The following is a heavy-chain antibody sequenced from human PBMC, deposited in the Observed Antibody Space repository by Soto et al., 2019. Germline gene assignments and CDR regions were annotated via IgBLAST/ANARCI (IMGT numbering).Heavy chain of an antibody. CDR3: ARDRDHTYDY. CDR1: GGTFSSFA. V-gene: IGHV1-69*01. CDR2: IIPIFGTT. Sequence: QVQLVQSGAEVTKPGSSVKVSCKASGGTFSSFAISWVRQAPGQGLEWMGGIIPIFGTTNYAQKFQGRVTITADESTSTAYMEVTTLRSEDTAVYFCARDRDHTYDYWGQGTLVTVSS. J-gene: IGHJ4*02.